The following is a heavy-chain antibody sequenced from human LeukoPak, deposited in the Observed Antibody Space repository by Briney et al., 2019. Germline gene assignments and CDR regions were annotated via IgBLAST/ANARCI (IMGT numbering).Heavy chain of an antibody. CDR3: ARDKLTSAARAENWFDP. V-gene: IGHV3-21*01. CDR2: ISSSSNYI. CDR1: GFTFSSYS. D-gene: IGHD6-13*01. J-gene: IGHJ5*02. Sequence: GGSLRLSCAASGFTFSSYSMNWVRQAPGKGLEWVSSISSSSNYIYYADSVKGRFTISRDNAKNSLYLQMNSLRAEDTAVYYCARDKLTSAARAENWFDPWGQGTLVTVSS.